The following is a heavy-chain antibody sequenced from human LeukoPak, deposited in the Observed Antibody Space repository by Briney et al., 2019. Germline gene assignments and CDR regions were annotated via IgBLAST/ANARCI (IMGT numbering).Heavy chain of an antibody. CDR2: ISADNCNT. CDR3: ARDSGDSYYYYYYMDV. V-gene: IGHV1-18*01. CDR1: GYTVTIYG. J-gene: IGHJ6*03. D-gene: IGHD4-17*01. Sequence: ASVKVSCKASGYTVTIYGISWVRQAPGQGREWMGWISADNCNTNYAQKLQGRVTMTTDPSTSTAYMELRSLRSDDTAVYYCARDSGDSYYYYYYMDVWGKGNTVTISS.